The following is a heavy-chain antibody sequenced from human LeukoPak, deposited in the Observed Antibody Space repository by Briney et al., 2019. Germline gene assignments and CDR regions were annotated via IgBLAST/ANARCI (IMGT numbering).Heavy chain of an antibody. CDR2: ISSSSSYI. J-gene: IGHJ4*02. CDR3: ATGSFFDY. D-gene: IGHD3-10*01. Sequence: GGSLRLSCAASGFSFSSYNMNWVRQAPGKGLEWVSSISSSSSYIYYADSVKGRFTISRDNSKNTLYLQMNSLRAEDTAVYYCATGSFFDYWGQGTLVTVSS. V-gene: IGHV3-21*04. CDR1: GFSFSSYN.